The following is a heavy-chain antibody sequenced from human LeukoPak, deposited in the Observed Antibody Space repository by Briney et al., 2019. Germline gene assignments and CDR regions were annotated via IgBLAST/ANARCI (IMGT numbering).Heavy chain of an antibody. D-gene: IGHD4-17*01. J-gene: IGHJ6*02. Sequence: PSETLSLTCTVSGGSISSYYWSWIRQPPGKGLEWIGYIYYSGSTNYNPSLKSRVTISVDTSKNQFSLKLSSVTAADTAVYYCARLVVTTARDYYYGMDVWGQGTTVTLSS. V-gene: IGHV4-59*08. CDR3: ARLVVTTARDYYYGMDV. CDR2: IYYSGST. CDR1: GGSISSYY.